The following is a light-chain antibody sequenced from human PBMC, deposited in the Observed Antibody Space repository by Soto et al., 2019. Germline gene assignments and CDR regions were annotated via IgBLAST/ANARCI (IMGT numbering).Light chain of an antibody. Sequence: QSVLTQPPSASGTPGQRVTISCSGSSSNIGSNTVNWYQQLPGTAPKLLIYSNNQRPSGVPDRFSGSNSGTSASLAISGLQYEDEGDYYCAVWDDSLSGVFGGGTKLTVL. CDR3: AVWDDSLSGV. J-gene: IGLJ3*02. V-gene: IGLV1-44*01. CDR1: SSNIGSNT. CDR2: SNN.